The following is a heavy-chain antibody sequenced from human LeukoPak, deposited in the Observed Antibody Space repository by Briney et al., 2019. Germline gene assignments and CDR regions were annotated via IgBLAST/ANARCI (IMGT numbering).Heavy chain of an antibody. D-gene: IGHD2-2*02. V-gene: IGHV1-69*04. J-gene: IGHJ6*02. CDR2: VIPILVIA. Sequence: ASVKVSCTASGYTFTSDGISWVRQAPGQGLEWMGRVIPILVIANYAQKFQGRVTITADKSTSTAYMELSSLRSEDTAVYYCARNDIVVVPAAIRYYGMDVWGQGTTVTVSS. CDR3: ARNDIVVVPAAIRYYGMDV. CDR1: GYTFTSDG.